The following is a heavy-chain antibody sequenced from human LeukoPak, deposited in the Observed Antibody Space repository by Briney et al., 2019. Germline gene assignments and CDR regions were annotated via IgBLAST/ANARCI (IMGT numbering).Heavy chain of an antibody. CDR2: ISSSGTYM. Sequence: GGSLRLSCAASGFTFRRFSMNWVRQAPGKGLEWVSAISSSGTYMYYADSVKGPFTISRDNANNSLYLQMHSLRAEDTAVYYCAKDVRSAYFDSWGQGTLVTVSS. J-gene: IGHJ4*02. CDR1: GFTFRRFS. CDR3: AKDVRSAYFDS. V-gene: IGHV3-21*01.